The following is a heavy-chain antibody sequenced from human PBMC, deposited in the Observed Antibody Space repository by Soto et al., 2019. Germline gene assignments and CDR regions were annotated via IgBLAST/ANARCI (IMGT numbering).Heavy chain of an antibody. CDR1: GDSISSADYY. V-gene: IGHV4-30-4*01. CDR3: ARDLWVEPELYYYGMDV. J-gene: IGHJ6*02. CDR2: IFYSGTT. Sequence: LSLTCTVSGDSISSADYYWSWIRQTPGKGLEWIGHIFYSGTTYYNPSLKSRLTISVDTSKKHFSLRLTSVTAADTAVYYCARDLWVEPELYYYGMDVWGQGTTVTVSS. D-gene: IGHD1-1*01.